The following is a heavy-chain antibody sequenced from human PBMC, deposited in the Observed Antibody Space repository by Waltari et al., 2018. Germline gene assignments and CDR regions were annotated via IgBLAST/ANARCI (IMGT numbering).Heavy chain of an antibody. CDR2: IISEGRTT. J-gene: IGHJ4*02. CDR3: AKGGGWLQDY. CDR1: GFTFSSYW. Sequence: EVQLVESGGGLAQPGGSLSLSCVASGFTFSSYWLPWVRQAPGKGMAWVSRIISEGRTTNYAASVKGRFTISRDNAKNTLYLQMNSLRAEDTAVYYCAKGGGWLQDYWGQGTLVTVSS. V-gene: IGHV3-74*01. D-gene: IGHD5-12*01.